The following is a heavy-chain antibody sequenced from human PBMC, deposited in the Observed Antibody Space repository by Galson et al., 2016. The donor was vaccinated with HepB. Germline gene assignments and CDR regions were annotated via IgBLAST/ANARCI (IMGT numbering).Heavy chain of an antibody. D-gene: IGHD6-6*01. V-gene: IGHV1-8*01. J-gene: IGHJ4*02. CDR3: ARVEYNSSSGANRFDY. Sequence: VKVSCKASGYTFVSYGISWVRQAPGQGLEWMGWINPYTGKTIYAQRLQDRVTMTRDTSIRTAYMELSSLRSEDTAVYFCARVEYNSSSGANRFDYWGQGTLVTVSS. CDR1: GYTFVSYG. CDR2: INPYTGKT.